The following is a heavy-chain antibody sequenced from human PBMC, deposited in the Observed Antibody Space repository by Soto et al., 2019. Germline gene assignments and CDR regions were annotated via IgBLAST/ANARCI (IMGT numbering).Heavy chain of an antibody. CDR3: ARRTSGGSGTSAFDI. CDR2: IIPILGIA. CDR1: GGTFSSYT. V-gene: IGHV1-69*02. J-gene: IGHJ3*02. D-gene: IGHD2-15*01. Sequence: VNVSYKASGGTFSSYTISWVRQAPGQGREWMGRIIPILGIANYAQKFQGRVTITADKSTSTVYMELSSLRSEDTAVYYCARRTSGGSGTSAFDIWGQGTKVTVSS.